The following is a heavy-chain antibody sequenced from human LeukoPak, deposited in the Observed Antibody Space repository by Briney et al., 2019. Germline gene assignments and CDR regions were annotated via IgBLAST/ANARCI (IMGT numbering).Heavy chain of an antibody. D-gene: IGHD6-13*01. CDR3: AKDLVAAAASTLLSFDY. CDR1: GFTFSSYA. J-gene: IGHJ4*02. CDR2: ISGSGGST. Sequence: GGSLRLSCAASGFTFSSYAMSWVRQAPGKGLEWVSAISGSGGSTYYADSVKGRFTISRDNSKNTLYLQMNSLRAEDTAVYYCAKDLVAAAASTLLSFDYWGQGTLVTVSS. V-gene: IGHV3-23*01.